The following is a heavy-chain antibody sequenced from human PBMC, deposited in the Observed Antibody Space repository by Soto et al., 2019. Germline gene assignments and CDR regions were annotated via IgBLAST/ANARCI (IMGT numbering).Heavy chain of an antibody. Sequence: QVQLVQSGAEVKKPGASVKVSCKASGYTFTSYDINWVRQATGQGLEWMGWMNPNSGNTGYAQKFQGRVTMTRNTSISTAYMELSSLRSEDTAVYYCARVLSSSSAHYYYYYGMDVWGQGTTVTVSS. CDR1: GYTFTSYD. CDR3: ARVLSSSSAHYYYYYGMDV. D-gene: IGHD6-6*01. J-gene: IGHJ6*02. V-gene: IGHV1-8*01. CDR2: MNPNSGNT.